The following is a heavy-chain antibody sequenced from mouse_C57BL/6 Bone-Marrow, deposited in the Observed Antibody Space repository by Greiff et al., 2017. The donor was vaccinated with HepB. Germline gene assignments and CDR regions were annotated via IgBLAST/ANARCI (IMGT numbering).Heavy chain of an antibody. Sequence: EVKLQQSVAELVRPGASVKLSCTASGFNIKNTYMPWVQQRPEQGLEWIGRIDPANGNTKYAPKFQGKATITADTSSNTAYLQLSSLTSEDTAIYYCAPDDYDGGWAYWGQGTLVTVSA. CDR2: IDPANGNT. J-gene: IGHJ3*01. CDR1: GFNIKNTY. V-gene: IGHV14-3*01. CDR3: APDDYDGGWAY. D-gene: IGHD2-4*01.